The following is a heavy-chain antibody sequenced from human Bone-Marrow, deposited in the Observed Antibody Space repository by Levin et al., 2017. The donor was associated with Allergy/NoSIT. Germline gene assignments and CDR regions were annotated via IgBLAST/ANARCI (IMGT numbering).Heavy chain of an antibody. CDR1: GFSVSRYW. CDR2: INEDGSTI. D-gene: IGHD3-3*01. Sequence: GESLKISCAASGFSVSRYWMHWVRQAPGKGLAWVSRINEDGSTINYADSVEGRFTISSDSAKNTLYLQMNSLRVEDTAVYYCTRDTFGVDDYWGQGTMVTVSS. J-gene: IGHJ4*02. V-gene: IGHV3-74*01. CDR3: TRDTFGVDDY.